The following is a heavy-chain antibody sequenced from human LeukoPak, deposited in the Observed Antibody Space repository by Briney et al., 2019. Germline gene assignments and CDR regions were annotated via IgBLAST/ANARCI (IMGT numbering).Heavy chain of an antibody. CDR2: INHSGST. D-gene: IGHD2-2*01. J-gene: IGHJ4*02. Sequence: SETLSLTCAVYGGSFSGYYWSWIRQPPGRGLEWIGEINHSGSTNYNPSPKSRVTISVDTSKNQFSLKLSSVTAADTAVYYCARVDCSSTSCYRPRGYFDYWGQGTLVTVSS. CDR1: GGSFSGYY. CDR3: ARVDCSSTSCYRPRGYFDY. V-gene: IGHV4-34*01.